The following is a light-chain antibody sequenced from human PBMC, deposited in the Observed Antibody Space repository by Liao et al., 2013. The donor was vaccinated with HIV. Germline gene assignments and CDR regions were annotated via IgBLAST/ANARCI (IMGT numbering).Light chain of an antibody. CDR3: QVWDSTSDHFV. Sequence: SSELTQSPSVSVSPGQTASITCSGDYLTDKYASWYQHKPGQAPVLVIYQDNKRPSGIPERFSGSKSGDTATLTISRVAAGDEADYYCQVWDSTSDHFVFGTATKVTVL. CDR1: YLTDKY. CDR2: QDN. V-gene: IGLV3-1*01. J-gene: IGLJ1*01.